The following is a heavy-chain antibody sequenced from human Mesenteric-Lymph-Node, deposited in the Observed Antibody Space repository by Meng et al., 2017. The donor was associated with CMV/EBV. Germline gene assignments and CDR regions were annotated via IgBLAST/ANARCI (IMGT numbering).Heavy chain of an antibody. CDR1: GYTFTGYY. D-gene: IGHD2-15*01. V-gene: IGHV1-2*02. Sequence: ASVKVSCKASGYTFTGYYMHWVRQAPGQGLEWMGWINPNSGGTNYAQKFQGRVTMTRDTSIGTAYMELSRLRSDDTAVYYCARVGWVVAMWPVDWFDPWGQGTLVTVSS. J-gene: IGHJ5*02. CDR3: ARVGWVVAMWPVDWFDP. CDR2: INPNSGGT.